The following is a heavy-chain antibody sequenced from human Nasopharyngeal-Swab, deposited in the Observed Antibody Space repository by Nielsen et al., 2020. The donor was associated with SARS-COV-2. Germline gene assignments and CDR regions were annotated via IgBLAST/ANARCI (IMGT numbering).Heavy chain of an antibody. J-gene: IGHJ4*02. D-gene: IGHD3-22*01. V-gene: IGHV3-30-3*01. Sequence: GESLKIPFAASGFTFSRYTMHWVRQAPGKGLEWVAVISYDGSNKYYADSVKGRFTISRDISKNTLYLQMNSLRAEDTAVFYCASTPLDSSGYYYAFHYWGRGTLVTVSS. CDR1: GFTFSRYT. CDR2: ISYDGSNK. CDR3: ASTPLDSSGYYYAFHY.